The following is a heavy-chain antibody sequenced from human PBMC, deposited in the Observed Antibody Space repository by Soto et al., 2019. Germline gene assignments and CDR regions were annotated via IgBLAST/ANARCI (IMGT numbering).Heavy chain of an antibody. J-gene: IGHJ4*02. V-gene: IGHV1-69*06. CDR2: IIPIFGTA. CDR3: ARGRRDEEGLYFDY. CDR1: GGTFSSYA. Sequence: GASVKVSCKASGGTFSSYAISWVRQAPGQGLEWMGGIIPIFGTANYAQKFQGRVTITADKSTSTAYMELSSLRSEDTAMYYCARGRRDEEGLYFDYWGQGTLVTGSS.